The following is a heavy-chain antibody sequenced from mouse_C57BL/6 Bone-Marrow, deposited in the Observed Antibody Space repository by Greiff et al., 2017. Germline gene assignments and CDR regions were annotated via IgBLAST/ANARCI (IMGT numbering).Heavy chain of an antibody. J-gene: IGHJ1*03. V-gene: IGHV5-2*01. CDR3: ARQGGYWDFDV. CDR2: INSDGGST. Sequence: DVKLVESGGGLVQPGESLKLSCESNEYEFPSHDMSWVRKTPEKRLELVAAINSDGGSTYYPDTMERRFIISRDNTQKTLYLQMSSLRSEDTALYYCARQGGYWDFDVWGTGTTVTVSS. CDR1: EYEFPSHD.